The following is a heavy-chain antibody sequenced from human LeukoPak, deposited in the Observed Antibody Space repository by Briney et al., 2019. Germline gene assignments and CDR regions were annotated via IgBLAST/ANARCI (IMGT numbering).Heavy chain of an antibody. CDR3: ARGIINNDY. J-gene: IGHJ4*02. CDR2: IKPDGSEK. D-gene: IGHD3-10*01. V-gene: IGHV3-7*05. CDR1: GFTISNYW. Sequence: GGSLRLSCAASGFTISNYWMTWVRQAPGKGLEWVANIKPDGSEKNYVDSVKGRFTISRDNAKNSLYLQMNSLRAEDTAIFYCARGIINNDYWGQGTLVTVSS.